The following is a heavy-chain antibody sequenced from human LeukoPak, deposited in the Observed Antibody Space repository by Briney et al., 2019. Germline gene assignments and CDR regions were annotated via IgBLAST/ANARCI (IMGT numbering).Heavy chain of an antibody. CDR2: SYYNGNT. J-gene: IGHJ5*02. Sequence: SETLSLTCTVSGGSITNYYWSWIRQPPGKGLEWIGFSYYNGNTNYNPSLKSRVTISVDMSKNQFSLKLMSVTAADTAVYYCARDSGTTGEVKFDPWGQGTLVTVSS. CDR1: GGSITNYY. V-gene: IGHV4-59*12. CDR3: ARDSGTTGEVKFDP. D-gene: IGHD3-10*01.